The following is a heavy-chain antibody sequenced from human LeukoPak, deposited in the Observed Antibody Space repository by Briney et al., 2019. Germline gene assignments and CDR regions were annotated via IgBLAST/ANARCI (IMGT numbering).Heavy chain of an antibody. CDR1: GFTFSSYA. V-gene: IGHV3-23*01. CDR2: ISGSGGST. D-gene: IGHD6-13*01. CDR3: AKDSSSLEYYYYYYMDV. Sequence: GGSLRLSCAASGFTFSSYAMSWVRQAPGKGLEWVSAISGSGGSTYYADSVKGRFTISRDNSKNTLYLQMNSLRAEDTAVYYCAKDSSSLEYYYYYYMDVWGKGTTVTVSS. J-gene: IGHJ6*03.